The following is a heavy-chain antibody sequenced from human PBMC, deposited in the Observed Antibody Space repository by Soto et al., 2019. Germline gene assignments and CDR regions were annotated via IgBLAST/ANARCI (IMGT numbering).Heavy chain of an antibody. CDR1: GFMFSRSG. J-gene: IGHJ4*02. D-gene: IGHD6-13*01. CDR2: IGGSGRNT. V-gene: IGHV3-23*01. Sequence: AGGSLRLSCAASGFMFSRSGMTWVRQAPGMRLESVAGIGGSGRNTYYADSVKGRFTISRDNSKNTLFLQMNSLRDEDTAIYYCAKDGLSDSPSAIDYWGQGTRVTVS. CDR3: AKDGLSDSPSAIDY.